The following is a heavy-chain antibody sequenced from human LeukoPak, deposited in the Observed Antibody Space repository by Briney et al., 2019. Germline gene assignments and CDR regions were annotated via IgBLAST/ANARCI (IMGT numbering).Heavy chain of an antibody. Sequence: SETLSLTCTVSGGSINTPNYYWGWIRQTPGKGLEWIGNIFYSGGTYYSPSLTSRVTISLDTSRNQFSLKLNSVTAADTAVYYCARALLVGADDYWGQGTLVTVSS. J-gene: IGHJ4*02. D-gene: IGHD1-26*01. CDR1: GGSINTPNYY. CDR3: ARALLVGADDY. V-gene: IGHV4-39*07. CDR2: IFYSGGT.